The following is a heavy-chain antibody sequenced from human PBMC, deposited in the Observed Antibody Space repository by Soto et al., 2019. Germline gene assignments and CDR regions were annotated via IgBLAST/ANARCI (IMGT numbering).Heavy chain of an antibody. D-gene: IGHD3-10*01. Sequence: PGGSLRLSCAASGFTFSSYGMHWVRQAPGKGLEWVAVISYDGSNKYYADSVKGRFTISRDNSKNTLYLQMNSLRAEDTAVYYCRGLSGAGYYYGMDVWGQGTTVTVS. CDR1: GFTFSSYG. CDR2: ISYDGSNK. V-gene: IGHV3-30*03. J-gene: IGHJ6*02. CDR3: RGLSGAGYYYGMDV.